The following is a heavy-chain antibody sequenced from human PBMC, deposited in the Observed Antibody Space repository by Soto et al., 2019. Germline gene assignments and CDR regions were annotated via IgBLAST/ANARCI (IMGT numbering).Heavy chain of an antibody. Sequence: SETLSLTCAVYGGSFSAYYWSWIRQPPWKGLEWIGEINHSGSTNYNPSLKSRVTISVDTSKNQFSLKLSSVTAADTAVYYCARGFGIAARLYYYYYYMDVWGKGTTVTVSS. CDR2: INHSGST. J-gene: IGHJ6*03. CDR1: GGSFSAYY. CDR3: ARGFGIAARLYYYYYYMDV. D-gene: IGHD6-6*01. V-gene: IGHV4-34*01.